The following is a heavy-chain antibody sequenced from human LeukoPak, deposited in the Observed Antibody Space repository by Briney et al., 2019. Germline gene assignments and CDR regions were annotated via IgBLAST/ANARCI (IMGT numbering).Heavy chain of an antibody. D-gene: IGHD1-14*01. V-gene: IGHV3-53*01. CDR2: FYAGGST. CDR3: TRQPAGSITGYYYYGMDV. Sequence: GGSLRLSCAASGFTVSSNYMTWVRQAPGKGLEWVSVFYAGGSTYYADSVKGRFTISRDNAKDSVYLQMNSLKTEDTAVYYCTRQPAGSITGYYYYGMDVWGQGTTVTVSS. CDR1: GFTVSSNY. J-gene: IGHJ6*02.